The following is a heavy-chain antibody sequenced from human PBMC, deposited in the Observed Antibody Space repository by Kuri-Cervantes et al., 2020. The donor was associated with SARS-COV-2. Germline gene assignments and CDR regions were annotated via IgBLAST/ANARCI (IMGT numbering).Heavy chain of an antibody. J-gene: IGHJ6*03. Sequence: GGSLRLPCAASGFTFSSNWMSWVRQAPGKGLEWVANIKQDGSEKYYVDSVKGRFTISRDNAKNSLYLQMKSLRAEDTAVYYCARDEGSYYYYMDVWGKGTTVTVSS. CDR2: IKQDGSEK. CDR3: ARDEGSYYYYMDV. CDR1: GFTFSSNW. D-gene: IGHD3-10*01. V-gene: IGHV3-7*01.